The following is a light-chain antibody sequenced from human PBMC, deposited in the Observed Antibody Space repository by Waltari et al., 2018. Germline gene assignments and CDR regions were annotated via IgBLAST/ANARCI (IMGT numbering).Light chain of an antibody. CDR3: QQFGTSPPRYT. V-gene: IGKV3-20*01. J-gene: IGKJ2*01. CDR1: QTLRSSF. CDR2: GAN. Sequence: VLTQSPDVLSLSPGERATFSCRASQTLRSSFFAWYQQKPGRAPRPLIYGANRRAYGVPDRFSATGSGADFTLTISRLEPEDFAIYYCQQFGTSPPRYTFGQGTRLEI.